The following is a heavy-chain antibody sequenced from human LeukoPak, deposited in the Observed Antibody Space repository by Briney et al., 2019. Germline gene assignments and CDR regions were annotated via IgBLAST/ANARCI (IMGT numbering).Heavy chain of an antibody. J-gene: IGHJ4*02. D-gene: IGHD2/OR15-2a*01. CDR2: ISTYNGNT. V-gene: IGHV1-18*01. CDR1: GYTFTSYG. Sequence: GASVKVSCKASGYTFTSYGISWVRQAPGQGLEWMGWISTYNGNTNYTQKLQDRVTMTTDTPTSTAYMELRSLRSDDTAVYYCARAPGTVLRVSMYYFDYWGQGTLVTVSS. CDR3: ARAPGTVLRVSMYYFDY.